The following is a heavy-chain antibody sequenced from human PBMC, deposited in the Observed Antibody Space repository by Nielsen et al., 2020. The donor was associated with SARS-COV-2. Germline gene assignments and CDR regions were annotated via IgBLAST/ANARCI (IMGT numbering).Heavy chain of an antibody. J-gene: IGHJ4*02. CDR3: AKVTGFCSSTSCWFSSYYFDY. D-gene: IGHD2-2*01. CDR2: ISGSGGST. CDR1: GFTFSDYY. Sequence: GGSLRLSCAASGFTFSDYYMSWVRQAPGKGLEWVSAISGSGGSTYYADSVKGRFTISRDNSKNTLYLQMNSLRAEDTAVYYCAKVTGFCSSTSCWFSSYYFDYWGQGTLVTVSS. V-gene: IGHV3-23*01.